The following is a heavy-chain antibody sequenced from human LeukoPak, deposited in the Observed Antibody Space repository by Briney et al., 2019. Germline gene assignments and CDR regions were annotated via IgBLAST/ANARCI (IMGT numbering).Heavy chain of an antibody. V-gene: IGHV3-74*01. CDR2: IKGDGTTT. CDR1: GFTFRNHW. Sequence: PGGSLRLSXAASGFTFRNHWMHWVRQTPGKGLVWVSRIKGDGTTTTYADSVKGRFTISRDNAKNTVYLQMNSLKGEDTGLYYCARDAAGLDYWGQGTLVTVSS. CDR3: ARDAAGLDY. D-gene: IGHD1-14*01. J-gene: IGHJ4*02.